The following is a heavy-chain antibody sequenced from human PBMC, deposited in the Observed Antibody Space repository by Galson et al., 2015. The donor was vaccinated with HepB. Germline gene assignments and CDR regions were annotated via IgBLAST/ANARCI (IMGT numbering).Heavy chain of an antibody. D-gene: IGHD6-13*01. J-gene: IGHJ6*02. CDR2: IYSGGST. V-gene: IGHV3-53*01. CDR1: GFTVSSNY. Sequence: SLRLSCAASGFTVSSNYTSWVRQAPGKGLEWVSVIYSGGSTYYADSVKGRFTISRDNSKNTLYLQMNSLRAEDTAVYYCAREPPSGYSRAPYYYGMDVWGQGTTVTVSS. CDR3: AREPPSGYSRAPYYYGMDV.